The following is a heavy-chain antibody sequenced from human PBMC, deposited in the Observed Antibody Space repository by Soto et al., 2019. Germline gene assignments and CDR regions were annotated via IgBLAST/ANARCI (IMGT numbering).Heavy chain of an antibody. D-gene: IGHD1-1*01. J-gene: IGHJ4*02. CDR1: GFVFRVYY. Sequence: EVQLEQSGGGLVQPGESLRLSCAASGFVFRVYYMHWVRQVPGKAPGWVARISDDGKNTTYADTVKGRFTISRDNGKDTLYLQMSNLRPEDKAVYYCTRGPRPSSIGTGAYWGRGTQVTVSS. CDR3: TRGPRPSSIGTGAY. V-gene: IGHV3-74*03. CDR2: ISDDGKNT.